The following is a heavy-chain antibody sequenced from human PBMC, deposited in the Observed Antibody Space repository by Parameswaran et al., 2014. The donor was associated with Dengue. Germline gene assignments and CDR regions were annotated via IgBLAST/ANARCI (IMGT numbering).Heavy chain of an antibody. CDR3: TTGRQSAGAN. D-gene: IGHD3-10*01. Sequence: WIRQPPGKGLEWVGRIKTKSEGETTDYAAPVKARFTISRDDSKNTLYLQMSSLKAEDTAVYYCTTGRQSAGANWGQGTLVTVSS. J-gene: IGHJ4*02. V-gene: IGHV3-15*01. CDR2: IKTKSEGETT.